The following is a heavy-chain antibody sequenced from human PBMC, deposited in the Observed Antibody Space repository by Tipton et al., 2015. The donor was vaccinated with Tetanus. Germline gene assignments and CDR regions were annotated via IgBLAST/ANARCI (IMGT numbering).Heavy chain of an antibody. CDR1: GYNFTVYY. J-gene: IGHJ4*02. D-gene: IGHD1-1*01. Sequence: QLVQSGAEVKKPGESLKISCKASGYNFTVYYIGWVRQMPGKGLEWMGIVYPGDSTTKYSPSFQGQVTISADRSITTAYLRWSSLKASDTAIYYCARRRTTTALANYFDSWGQGTQVTVSS. CDR2: VYPGDSTT. V-gene: IGHV5-51*01. CDR3: ARRRTTTALANYFDS.